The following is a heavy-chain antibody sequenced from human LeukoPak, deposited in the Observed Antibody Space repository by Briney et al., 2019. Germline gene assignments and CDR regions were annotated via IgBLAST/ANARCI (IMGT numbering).Heavy chain of an antibody. D-gene: IGHD1-1*01. CDR2: IKQDGSEK. V-gene: IGHV3-7*01. J-gene: IGHJ4*02. CDR3: ARQSSSERYPRYFDH. CDR1: GFTFRSYA. Sequence: GSLRLSCAASGFTFRSYAMNWVRQAPGKGLEWVSNIKQDGSEKYYVDSVKGRFTISRDNAKNSLYLQMNSLRAEDTAVYFCARQSSSERYPRYFDHWGQGTLVTVSS.